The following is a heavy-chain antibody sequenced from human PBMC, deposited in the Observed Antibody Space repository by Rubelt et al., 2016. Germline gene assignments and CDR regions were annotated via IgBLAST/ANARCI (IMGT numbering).Heavy chain of an antibody. V-gene: IGHV7-4-1*02. CDR3: VGTRGYTYGHSEY. CDR2: ITTNTGNP. D-gene: IGHD5-18*01. CDR1: SFA. Sequence: SFAINWVRQAPGQGLEWMGWITTNTGNPTYAQGFTGRFVFSLDTSVSTAYLQISSLKAEDTAVYYCVGTRGYTYGHSEYWGQGTLVTVFS. J-gene: IGHJ4*02.